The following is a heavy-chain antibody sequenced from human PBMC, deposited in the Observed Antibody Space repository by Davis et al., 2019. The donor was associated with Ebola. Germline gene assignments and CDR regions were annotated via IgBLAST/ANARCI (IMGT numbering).Heavy chain of an antibody. J-gene: IGHJ5*02. V-gene: IGHV4-39*07. CDR3: ARGLGMGWFDP. CDR2: INHSGST. CDR1: GGSISSSSYY. Sequence: SETLSLTCTVSGGSISSSSYYWGWIRQPPGKGLEWIGEINHSGSTNYNPSLKSRVTISVDTSKNQFSLKVTSVTAADTAVYYCARGLGMGWFDPWGQGTLVTVSS. D-gene: IGHD6-13*01.